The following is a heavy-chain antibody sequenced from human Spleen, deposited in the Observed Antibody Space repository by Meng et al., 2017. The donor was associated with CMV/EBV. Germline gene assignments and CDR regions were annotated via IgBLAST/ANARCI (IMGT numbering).Heavy chain of an antibody. J-gene: IGHJ4*02. CDR3: ARVSLVHGDSSGWYLGLYYFDY. Sequence: YYMSWIRQAPGKGLEWVSYISSSSSTIYYADSVKGRFTISRDNAKNSLYLQMNSLRAEDTAVYYCARVSLVHGDSSGWYLGLYYFDYWGQGTLVTVSS. V-gene: IGHV3-11*04. D-gene: IGHD6-19*01. CDR1: YY. CDR2: ISSSSSTI.